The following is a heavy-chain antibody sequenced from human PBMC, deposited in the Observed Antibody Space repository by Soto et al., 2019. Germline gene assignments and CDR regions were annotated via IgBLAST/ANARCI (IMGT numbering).Heavy chain of an antibody. CDR3: ARGSIIEVPAAPLSWFDP. D-gene: IGHD2-2*01. CDR1: GYTFTSYG. Sequence: ASVKVSCKVSGYTFTSYGISWVRQAPGQGLEWMGWISAYNGNTNYAQKLQGRVTMTTDTSTSTAYMELRSLRSDDTAVYYCARGSIIEVPAAPLSWFDPWGQGTLVTVSS. CDR2: ISAYNGNT. V-gene: IGHV1-18*01. J-gene: IGHJ5*02.